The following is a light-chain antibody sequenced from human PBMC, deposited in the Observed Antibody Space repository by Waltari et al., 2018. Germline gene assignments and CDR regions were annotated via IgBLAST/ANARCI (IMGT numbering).Light chain of an antibody. Sequence: QSALTQPASVSGSPGQSLTISCTGTSSDVGSYNYVSWYQTHPGKAPRLLIYDVSYRPEGISDRFSGSKSGNVASLPISGLQAEDEADYYCSSFTGTSTLFGTGTEVTVL. CDR2: DVS. V-gene: IGLV2-14*03. CDR1: SSDVGSYNY. J-gene: IGLJ1*01. CDR3: SSFTGTSTL.